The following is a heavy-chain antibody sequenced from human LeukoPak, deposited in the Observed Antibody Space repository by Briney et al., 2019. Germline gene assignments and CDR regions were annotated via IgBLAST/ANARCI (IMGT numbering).Heavy chain of an antibody. CDR2: IIPIFGTA. CDR1: GYIFNIYG. Sequence: GASVKVSCKASGYIFNIYGISWVRQAPGQGLEWMGGIIPIFGTANYAQKFQGRVTITADESTSTAYMELSSLRSEDTAVYYCATLKSGLVVAATGPYNWFDPWGQGTLVTVSS. D-gene: IGHD2-15*01. V-gene: IGHV1-69*13. J-gene: IGHJ5*02. CDR3: ATLKSGLVVAATGPYNWFDP.